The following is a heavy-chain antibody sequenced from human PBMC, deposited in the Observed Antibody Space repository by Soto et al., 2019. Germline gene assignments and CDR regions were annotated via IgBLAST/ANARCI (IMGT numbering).Heavy chain of an antibody. CDR1: GGSISSSSYF. Sequence: SETLSLTCTVSGGSISSSSYFWGWIRQPPGKGLEWIGSIYYSGSTYYNPSLKSRVTVSVDTSKNQFSLKLSSVTAADTAVYYCARHPSDFSFDPVGQGTLGTVSS. D-gene: IGHD2-21*02. CDR2: IYYSGST. V-gene: IGHV4-39*01. J-gene: IGHJ5*02. CDR3: ARHPSDFSFDP.